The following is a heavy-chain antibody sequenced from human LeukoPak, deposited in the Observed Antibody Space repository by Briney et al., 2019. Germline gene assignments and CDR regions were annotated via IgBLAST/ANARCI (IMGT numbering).Heavy chain of an antibody. V-gene: IGHV3-74*01. J-gene: IGHJ4*02. CDR3: PKAGYDILTGIIDY. D-gene: IGHD3-9*01. CDR1: GFTFSSYW. CDR2: INSDGSST. Sequence: GGSLRLSCAASGFTFSSYWMHWVRQAPGKGLVWVSRINSDGSSTSYADSVKGRFTISRDNAKNTLYLQMNSLRAEDTALYFRPKAGYDILTGIIDYWGQGTLVTVSS.